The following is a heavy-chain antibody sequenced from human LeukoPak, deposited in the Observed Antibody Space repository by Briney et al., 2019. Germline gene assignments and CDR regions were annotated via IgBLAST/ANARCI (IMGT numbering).Heavy chain of an antibody. CDR1: GFTFNIYG. J-gene: IGHJ4*02. CDR2: IWYDGSKK. D-gene: IGHD2-21*01. Sequence: GGSLRLSCAASGFTFNIYGMHWVRQAPGKGLEWVAFIWYDGSKKYYADSVKGRFTISRDNSKNMVSLEMNSLRTEDTAVYYCAKDVNAYCSGDCFDYWGQGTLVTVSS. CDR3: AKDVNAYCSGDCFDY. V-gene: IGHV3-30*02.